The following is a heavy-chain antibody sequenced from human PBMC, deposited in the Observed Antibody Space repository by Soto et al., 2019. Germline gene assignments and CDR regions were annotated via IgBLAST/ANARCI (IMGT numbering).Heavy chain of an antibody. V-gene: IGHV1-46*01. D-gene: IGHD5-12*01. Sequence: QVQFVQSGAEVKMPGASVTVSCTASGYTFTNYNVHWVRQAPGPGLEWMAIIYARGGSTSYAQNFQGRVTVTWDTSTSTVYLELNSLRSDDTAVYYCFRGGYDDYGKEGRYWGQGTLVTVSS. CDR2: IYARGGST. J-gene: IGHJ4*02. CDR1: GYTFTNYN. CDR3: FRGGYDDYGKEGRY.